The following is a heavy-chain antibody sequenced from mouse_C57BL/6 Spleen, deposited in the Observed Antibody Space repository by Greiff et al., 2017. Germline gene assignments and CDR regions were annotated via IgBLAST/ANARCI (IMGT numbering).Heavy chain of an antibody. D-gene: IGHD2-4*01. CDR3: APVYDYGYAMDY. V-gene: IGHV3-6*01. J-gene: IGHJ4*01. CDR1: GYSITSGYY. Sequence: EVKLVESGPGLVKPSQSLSLTCSVTGYSITSGYYWYWIRQFPENKLEWLGYISYDGNNNYNPSLKNRISITRDTSKNQFFLKLNSVTTEDTATSYCAPVYDYGYAMDYWGQGTSVTVSS. CDR2: ISYDGNN.